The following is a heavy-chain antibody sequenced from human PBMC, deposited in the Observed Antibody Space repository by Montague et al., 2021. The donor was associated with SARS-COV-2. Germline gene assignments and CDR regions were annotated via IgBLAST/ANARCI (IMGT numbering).Heavy chain of an antibody. V-gene: IGHV2-70*01. CDR2: IDWDDDK. D-gene: IGHD3-9*01. Sequence: PALVTPTLTLTLTCTFSGFSLSTSGMCVSWIRQPPGKALEWLALIDWDDDKYYSTSLKTRLTISKDTSKNQVVLTMTNMDPVDTATYYCARIRDYDILTGSYSGFDYWGQGTLVTVSS. J-gene: IGHJ4*02. CDR1: GFSLSTSGMC. CDR3: ARIRDYDILTGSYSGFDY.